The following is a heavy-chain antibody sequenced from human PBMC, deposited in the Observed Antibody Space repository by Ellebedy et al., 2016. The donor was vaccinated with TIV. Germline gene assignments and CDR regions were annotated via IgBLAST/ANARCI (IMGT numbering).Heavy chain of an antibody. Sequence: SVKVSXXASGGTFSSYAISWVRQAPGQGLEWMGRIIPILGIANYAQKFQGRVTITADESTSTAYMELSSLRSEDTAVYYCARDEGGQQLVSEDAFDIWGQGTMVTVSS. D-gene: IGHD6-13*01. V-gene: IGHV1-69*04. CDR3: ARDEGGQQLVSEDAFDI. CDR1: GGTFSSYA. CDR2: IIPILGIA. J-gene: IGHJ3*02.